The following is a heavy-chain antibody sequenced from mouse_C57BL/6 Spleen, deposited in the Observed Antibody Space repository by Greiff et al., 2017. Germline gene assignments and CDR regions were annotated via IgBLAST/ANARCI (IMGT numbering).Heavy chain of an antibody. Sequence: VQLKQSGTVLARPGASVKMSCKTSGYTFTSYWMHWVKQRPGQGLEWIGAIYPGNSDPSYNQKFKGKAKLTAVTSASTAYMELSSLTNEDSAVYYCRREGDYYGSWFAYWGQGTLVTVSA. D-gene: IGHD1-1*01. V-gene: IGHV1-5*01. J-gene: IGHJ3*01. CDR1: GYTFTSYW. CDR3: RREGDYYGSWFAY. CDR2: IYPGNSDP.